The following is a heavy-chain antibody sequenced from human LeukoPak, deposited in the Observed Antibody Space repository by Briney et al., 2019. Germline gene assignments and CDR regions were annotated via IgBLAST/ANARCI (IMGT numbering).Heavy chain of an antibody. Sequence: SVKVSCKASGGTFSSYAISWVRQAPGQGLEWMGGIIPIFGTANYAQKFQGRVTITADESTSTAYMELRSLRSDDTAVYYCARRYCSSTSCNAGFDPWGQGTLVTVSS. V-gene: IGHV1-69*13. D-gene: IGHD2-2*01. J-gene: IGHJ5*02. CDR1: GGTFSSYA. CDR3: ARRYCSSTSCNAGFDP. CDR2: IIPIFGTA.